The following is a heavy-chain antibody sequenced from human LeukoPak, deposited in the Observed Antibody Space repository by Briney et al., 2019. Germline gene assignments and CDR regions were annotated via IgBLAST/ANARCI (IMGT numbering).Heavy chain of an antibody. V-gene: IGHV1-2*02. J-gene: IGHJ4*02. CDR2: INPKSGGT. CDR3: ARGAEAETSPLDF. Sequence: ASVKVSCKASGYTFTGYYMHWVRQAPGQGLEWLGWINPKSGGTDYAQQFQGRVTMTRDTSSSTDYLEVRSLRSDDTAVYYCARGAEAETSPLDFWGQGTPVTVSS. CDR1: GYTFTGYY. D-gene: IGHD6-13*01.